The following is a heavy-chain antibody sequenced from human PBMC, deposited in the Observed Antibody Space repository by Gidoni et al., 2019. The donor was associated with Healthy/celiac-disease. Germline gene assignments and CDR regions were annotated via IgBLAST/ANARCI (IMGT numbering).Heavy chain of an antibody. CDR3: ASPYIWGSPVPFDY. V-gene: IGHV3-30-3*01. CDR1: GFHFSSYA. J-gene: IGHJ4*02. CDR2: ISYDGSNK. D-gene: IGHD3-16*01. Sequence: QVQLVASGGGVVQPGRSLRLSCAASGFHFSSYAMHWVSQAPGKGLEWVAVISYDGSNKYYADSVKGRFTISRDNSKNTLYLQMNSLRAEDTAVYYCASPYIWGSPVPFDYWGQGTLVTVSS.